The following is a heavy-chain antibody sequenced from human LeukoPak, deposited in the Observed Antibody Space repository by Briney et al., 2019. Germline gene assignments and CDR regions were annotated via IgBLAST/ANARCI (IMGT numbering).Heavy chain of an antibody. Sequence: PGGSLRLSCAASGFTFSSYAMSWVRQAPGKGLEWVANIKQDGSETYYVDSVKGRFTISRDNSKNTLFLQLNSLRPEDTALYLCARDLMWGFDYWGQGTLVTVSS. CDR1: GFTFSSYA. CDR2: IKQDGSET. V-gene: IGHV3-7*01. J-gene: IGHJ4*02. CDR3: ARDLMWGFDY. D-gene: IGHD7-27*01.